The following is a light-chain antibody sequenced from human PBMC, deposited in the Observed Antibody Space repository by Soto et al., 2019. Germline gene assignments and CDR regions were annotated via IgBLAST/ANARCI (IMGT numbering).Light chain of an antibody. J-gene: IGKJ1*01. V-gene: IGKV1-39*01. CDR2: AAS. CDR1: QSVSIY. CDR3: QQSYSTPPWT. Sequence: DVQMTQSPSSLSASVGDRVTITCRASQSVSIYLNWYQQKPGKAPNLLISAASSLQNGVPSRFRRSGSGTDFTLNIRGLQREDFAQYYCQQSYSTPPWTLGQGTKVDIK.